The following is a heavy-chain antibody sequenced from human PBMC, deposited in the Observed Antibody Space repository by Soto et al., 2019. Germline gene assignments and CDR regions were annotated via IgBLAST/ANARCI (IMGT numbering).Heavy chain of an antibody. Sequence: EVQLVESGGGLVQPGGSLRLSCAASGFTFSSYSMNWVRQAPGKGLEWVSYISSSSSTIYYADSVKGRFTISRDNAKNSLYLQMNSLRDEDTAVYYCARAPRGKLKWQLAYYYYYGMDVWGQGTTFTVSS. D-gene: IGHD6-6*01. CDR1: GFTFSSYS. V-gene: IGHV3-48*02. J-gene: IGHJ6*02. CDR3: ARAPRGKLKWQLAYYYYYGMDV. CDR2: ISSSSSTI.